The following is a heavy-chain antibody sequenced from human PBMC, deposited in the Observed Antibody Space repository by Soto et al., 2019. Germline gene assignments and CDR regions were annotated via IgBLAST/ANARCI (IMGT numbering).Heavy chain of an antibody. V-gene: IGHV3-33*01. CDR1: GFTFSSYG. Sequence: GGSLRLSCAASGFTFSSYGMHWVRQAPGKGLEWVAVIWYDGSNKYYADSVKGRFTISRDNSKNTLYLQMNSLRAEDTAVYYCARGGSPTQGFDYWGQGTLVTVSS. J-gene: IGHJ4*02. D-gene: IGHD1-26*01. CDR2: IWYDGSNK. CDR3: ARGGSPTQGFDY.